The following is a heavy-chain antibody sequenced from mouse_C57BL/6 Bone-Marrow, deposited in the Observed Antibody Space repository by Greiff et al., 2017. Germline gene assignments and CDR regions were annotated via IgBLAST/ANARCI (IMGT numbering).Heavy chain of an antibody. CDR1: GYTFTSYG. D-gene: IGHD2-3*01. V-gene: IGHV1-81*01. CDR3: ARRALIYDGYYVFAY. J-gene: IGHJ3*01. Sequence: MQRVESGAELARPGASVKLSCKASGYTFTSYGISWVKQRTGQGLEWIGEIYPRSGNTYYNEKFKGKATLTADKSSSTAYMELRSLTSEDSAVYFCARRALIYDGYYVFAYWGQGTLVTVSA. CDR2: IYPRSGNT.